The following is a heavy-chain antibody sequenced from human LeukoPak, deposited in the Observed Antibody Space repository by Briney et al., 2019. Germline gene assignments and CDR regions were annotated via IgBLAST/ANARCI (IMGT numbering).Heavy chain of an antibody. V-gene: IGHV1-3*01. D-gene: IGHD1-26*01. CDR1: GYTFTRYY. CDR2: INAGNGST. CDR3: ARDRDGSYLDY. Sequence: GASVKVSCKASGYTFTRYYMHWVRQAPGQRLEWMGWINAGNGSTKYSQKFQGRVTITRDTSASTAYMELSSLRSEDTAVYYCARDRDGSYLDYWGQGTLVTVSS. J-gene: IGHJ4*02.